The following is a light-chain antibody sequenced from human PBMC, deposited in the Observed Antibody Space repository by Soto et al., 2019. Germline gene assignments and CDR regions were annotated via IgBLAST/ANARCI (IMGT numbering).Light chain of an antibody. V-gene: IGKV4-1*01. J-gene: IGKJ3*01. CDR2: WAS. Sequence: DIVMTQSPDSLAVSLGERATINCKSSQSVFYSSNNKNYLAWYQQKPGQPTKLLIYWASIRESGVPDRFSGSGSGTDFTLTISSLQAEDVAVYYCQQYYSTPFTFGPGTKVDIK. CDR1: QSVFYSSNNKNY. CDR3: QQYYSTPFT.